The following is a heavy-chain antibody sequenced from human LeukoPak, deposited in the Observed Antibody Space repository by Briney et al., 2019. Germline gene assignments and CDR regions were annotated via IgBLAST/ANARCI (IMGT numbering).Heavy chain of an antibody. CDR1: GCTFSHYE. CDR3: ARDHNGPYTFDY. J-gene: IGHJ4*02. D-gene: IGHD2-2*02. V-gene: IGHV3-48*03. CDR2: ISSSGTTI. Sequence: GGSLRLSCAASGCTFSHYEMNWVRQAPGKGLEWVSYISSSGTTIYYADSVKGRFTISRDNAKNSLSLQMNSLKVEDTAVYYCARDHNGPYTFDYWGQGTLVTVSS.